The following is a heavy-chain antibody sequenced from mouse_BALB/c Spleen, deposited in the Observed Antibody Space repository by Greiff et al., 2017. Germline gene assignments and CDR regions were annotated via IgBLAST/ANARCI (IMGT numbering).Heavy chain of an antibody. CDR1: GYTFTSYT. CDR2: INPSSGYT. Sequence: VQLQESGAELARPGASVKMSCKASGYTFTSYTMHWVKQRPGQGLEWIGYINPSSGYTNYNQKFKGKATLTADKSSSTAYMQLSSLTSEDSAVYYCARTYYGNWFAYWGQGTLVTVSA. J-gene: IGHJ3*01. V-gene: IGHV1-4*01. D-gene: IGHD2-10*01. CDR3: ARTYYGNWFAY.